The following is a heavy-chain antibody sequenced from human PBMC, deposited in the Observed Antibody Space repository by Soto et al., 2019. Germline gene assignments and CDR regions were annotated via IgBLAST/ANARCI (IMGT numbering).Heavy chain of an antibody. V-gene: IGHV3-21*01. Sequence: EVQLVESGGGLVKPGGSLRLSCAASGFTFSSYSMNWVRQATGKGLEWVSSISSSSSYIYYADSVKGRFTISRDNAKNSLYLQMNSLRAEDTAVYYCATTYYDFWSGYYTGFDFWGQGTLVTVSS. D-gene: IGHD3-3*01. CDR1: GFTFSSYS. J-gene: IGHJ4*02. CDR3: ATTYYDFWSGYYTGFDF. CDR2: ISSSSSYI.